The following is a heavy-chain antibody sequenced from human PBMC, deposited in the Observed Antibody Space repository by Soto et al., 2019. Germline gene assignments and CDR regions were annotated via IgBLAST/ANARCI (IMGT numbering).Heavy chain of an antibody. CDR3: ARSVFP. CDR2: IYYIGST. CDR1: GGSISSGGYY. Sequence: QVQLQESGPGLVKPSQTLSLTCTVSGGSISSGGYYWNGRRQHPGKGLGWIGYIYYIGSTYYTPSLKSRVTIALDTSTNQFSLKLRSVTVADTAVYYCARSVFPWGQGTLVTVSS. V-gene: IGHV4-31*03. J-gene: IGHJ5*02.